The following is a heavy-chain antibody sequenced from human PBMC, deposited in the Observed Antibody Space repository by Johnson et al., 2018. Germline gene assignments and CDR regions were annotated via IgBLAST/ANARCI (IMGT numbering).Heavy chain of an antibody. CDR3: AKDDRTAYFCDS. CDR2: ISYDGSKN. J-gene: IGHJ4*02. Sequence: QVQLVESGGGVVQPGRSLRLSCAASGFTFSDYGMHWVRQAPGKGLEWVTVISYDGSKNFYVDSVKGRFSISRDNSKNTLYLQMNSLRTEDTAVYYCAKDDRTAYFCDSWGLGTLVAVSS. CDR1: GFTFSDYG. V-gene: IGHV3-30*18.